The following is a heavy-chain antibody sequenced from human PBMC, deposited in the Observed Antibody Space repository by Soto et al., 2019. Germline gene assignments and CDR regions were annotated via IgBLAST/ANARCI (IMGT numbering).Heavy chain of an antibody. J-gene: IGHJ1*01. D-gene: IGHD6-13*01. CDR2: VYRTGST. CDR3: AGYSNSWSKYVKH. Sequence: SETLSLTCAVSGGSISTSSWWSWVRQPPGKGLEWIGEVYRTGSTNYNPSLKSRVSFSMDPSKNQFSLKLNSVMAADTAVYYCAGYSNSWSKYVKHWGRGSLVTVSS. V-gene: IGHV4-4*02. CDR1: GGSISTSSW.